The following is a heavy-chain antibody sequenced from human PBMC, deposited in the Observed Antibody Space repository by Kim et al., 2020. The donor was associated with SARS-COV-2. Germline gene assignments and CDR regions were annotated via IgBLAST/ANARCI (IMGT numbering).Heavy chain of an antibody. CDR2: TK. Sequence: TKSYRAYVRGRFTTSKDNAKNALFLQMNGLSAEDTAVYYCARVRGGYDYWGRGTLVTVSS. CDR3: ARVRGGYDY. V-gene: IGHV3-48*03. J-gene: IGHJ4*02. D-gene: IGHD5-12*01.